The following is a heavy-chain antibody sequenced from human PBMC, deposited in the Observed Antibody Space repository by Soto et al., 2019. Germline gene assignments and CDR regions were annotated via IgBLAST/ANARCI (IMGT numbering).Heavy chain of an antibody. CDR1: GFTFDDYA. D-gene: IGHD2-15*01. V-gene: IGHV3-9*01. CDR2: ITWNSGKI. J-gene: IGHJ4*01. Sequence: SLRLSCTAPGFTFDDYAMHWVRQVPGRGLEWVSGITWNSGKIAYADSVKGRFTIARDDDNNSLYLQMNSLRPEDTALYYCVKDSYADFHRVLSTAEYFFDYWGHGTLVTVSS. CDR3: VKDSYADFHRVLSTAEYFFDY.